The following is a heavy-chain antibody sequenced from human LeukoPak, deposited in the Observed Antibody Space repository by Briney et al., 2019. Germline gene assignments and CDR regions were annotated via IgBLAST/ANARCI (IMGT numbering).Heavy chain of an antibody. CDR3: ARTEVLPDYYHNSGGFDY. V-gene: IGHV4-4*07. D-gene: IGHD3-10*01. Sequence: SETLSLTCTGSGGSISRYYLSWIRQPAGKGLEWIGRIYTSGSTNYNPSLKSRVTMSVDTSKNQFSLKLSSVTAADTAVYYCARTEVLPDYYHNSGGFDYWGQGILVTVSS. CDR2: IYTSGST. CDR1: GGSISRYY. J-gene: IGHJ4*02.